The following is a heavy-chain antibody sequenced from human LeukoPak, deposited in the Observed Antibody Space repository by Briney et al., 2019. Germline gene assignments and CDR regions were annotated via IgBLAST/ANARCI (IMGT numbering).Heavy chain of an antibody. V-gene: IGHV4-59*01. Sequence: AETLSLTCTGFGVSISSSYWSWIRQPPGKGLEWIGYIYYTVSTNSNPYPKTRVTISVDTSKNQFSLRLSSVTAADTAVYYCARFSPYCSGSSCYVSFLDYWGQGTLVTVSS. D-gene: IGHD2-15*01. CDR2: IYYTVST. CDR1: GVSISSSY. J-gene: IGHJ4*02. CDR3: ARFSPYCSGSSCYVSFLDY.